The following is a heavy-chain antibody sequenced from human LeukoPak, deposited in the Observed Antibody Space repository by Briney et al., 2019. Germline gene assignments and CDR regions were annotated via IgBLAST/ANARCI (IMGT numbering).Heavy chain of an antibody. V-gene: IGHV4-34*01. D-gene: IGHD3-3*01. Sequence: SETLSLTCAVYGGSFSGYYWSWIRQPPGKGLEWIGEINHSGSTNYNPSLKSRVTISVDTSKNQFSLKLSSVTAADTAVYYCARAKQVYYDFWSGINPYYYYYYGMDVWGQGTTVTVSS. CDR3: ARAKQVYYDFWSGINPYYYYYYGMDV. CDR1: GGSFSGYY. CDR2: INHSGST. J-gene: IGHJ6*02.